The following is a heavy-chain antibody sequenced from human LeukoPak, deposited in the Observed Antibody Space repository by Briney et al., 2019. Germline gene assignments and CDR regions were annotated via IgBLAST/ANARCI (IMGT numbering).Heavy chain of an antibody. D-gene: IGHD6-19*01. J-gene: IGHJ4*02. CDR2: INWNGGST. CDR3: ARDPYSSGWYWEGGY. CDR1: GFTFDDYG. V-gene: IGHV3-20*04. Sequence: GGSLRLSCAASGFTFDDYGMSWVRQAPGKGLEWVSGINWNGGSTGYADSVKGRFTISRDNAKNSLYLQMSSLRAEDTALYYCARDPYSSGWYWEGGYWGQGTLVTVSS.